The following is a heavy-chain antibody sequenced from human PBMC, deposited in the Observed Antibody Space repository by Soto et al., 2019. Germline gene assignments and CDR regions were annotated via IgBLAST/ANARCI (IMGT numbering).Heavy chain of an antibody. J-gene: IGHJ5*02. CDR1: GYTFTSYA. D-gene: IGHD5-12*01. Sequence: GASVKVSCKASGYTFTSYAMHWVRQAPGQRLEWMGWINAGNGNTKYSQKFQGRVTITRDTSASTAYMELNSLRAEDTAVYFCARRMAGSGSHCFDPWGPGTLVTVSS. CDR3: ARRMAGSGSHCFDP. CDR2: INAGNGNT. V-gene: IGHV1-3*01.